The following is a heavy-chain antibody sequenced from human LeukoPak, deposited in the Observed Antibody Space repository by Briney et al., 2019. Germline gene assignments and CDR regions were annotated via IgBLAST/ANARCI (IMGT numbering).Heavy chain of an antibody. J-gene: IGHJ4*02. CDR3: ATDIWFGESLMTYYFDY. D-gene: IGHD3-10*01. CDR1: GYTPTELS. Sequence: ASVKVSCKVSGYTPTELSMHWVRQAPGKGLEWMGGFDPEDGETIYAQKFQGRVTMTEDTSTDTAYMELSSLRSEDTAVYYCATDIWFGESLMTYYFDYWGQGNLVTVSS. V-gene: IGHV1-24*01. CDR2: FDPEDGET.